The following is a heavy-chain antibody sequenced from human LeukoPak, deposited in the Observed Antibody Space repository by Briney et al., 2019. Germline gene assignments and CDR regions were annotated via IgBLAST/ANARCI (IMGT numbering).Heavy chain of an antibody. CDR3: ARVGDDDAFDI. CDR1: GFTSSSYS. Sequence: GGSLRLSCAASGFTSSSYSMHWVRQAPGKGLEYVSAINDSGGRTYYANSVKGRFTISRDNTKNTLYLQMGSLRAEDMAVYYCARVGDDDAFDIWGQGTMVTVSS. D-gene: IGHD4-17*01. V-gene: IGHV3-64*01. J-gene: IGHJ3*02. CDR2: INDSGGRT.